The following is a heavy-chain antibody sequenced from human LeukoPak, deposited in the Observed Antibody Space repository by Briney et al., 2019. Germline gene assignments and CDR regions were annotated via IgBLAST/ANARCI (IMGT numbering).Heavy chain of an antibody. V-gene: IGHV5-51*01. D-gene: IGHD6-19*01. CDR1: GYSFTNYW. CDR2: IYPGDSDT. CDR3: ARQKNSGWYRSLVFDI. Sequence: GESLQISCKGYGYSFTNYWIGWVRQLPGKGLEWMGIIYPGDSDTRYSPSFQGQVSISVDKSINTAYLQWRSLKASDTAIYYCARQKNSGWYRSLVFDIWGQGTKVTVSS. J-gene: IGHJ3*02.